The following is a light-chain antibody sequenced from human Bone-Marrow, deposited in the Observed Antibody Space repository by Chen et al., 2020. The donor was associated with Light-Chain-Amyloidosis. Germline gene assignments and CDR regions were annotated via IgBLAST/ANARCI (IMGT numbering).Light chain of an antibody. J-gene: IGKJ1*01. V-gene: IGKV1-39*01. CDR2: AAS. CDR3: QQTYSTWT. CDR1: QTISGSY. Sequence: DIQMTQSPSSLSASVGDVVSIACRASQTISGSYFNWYQQHPGGAPKLLIYAASTLQIGVPSRFRGGVSGTDFFLTIDSLQNEDVATYFCQQTYSTWTFGQGTKVEIK.